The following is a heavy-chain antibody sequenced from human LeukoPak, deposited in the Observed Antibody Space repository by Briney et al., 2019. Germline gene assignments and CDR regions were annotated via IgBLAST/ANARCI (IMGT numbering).Heavy chain of an antibody. D-gene: IGHD4-17*01. J-gene: IGHJ4*02. CDR2: IYYSGST. Sequence: SETLSLTCTVSGGSISSNSYYWGWIRQPLGKELEWIGSIYYSGSTYYNPALKSRVTISVDTSKNQFSLKLSSVTAADTAVYYCARVARLYGDPSYFDYWGQGTLVTVSS. V-gene: IGHV4-39*07. CDR3: ARVARLYGDPSYFDY. CDR1: GGSISSNSYY.